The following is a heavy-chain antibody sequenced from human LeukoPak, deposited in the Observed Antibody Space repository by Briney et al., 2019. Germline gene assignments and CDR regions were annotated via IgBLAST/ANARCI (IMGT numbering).Heavy chain of an antibody. CDR3: ARGHTVTTGSYNWFDP. D-gene: IGHD4-4*01. V-gene: IGHV4-30-2*01. CDR2: IYHSEST. J-gene: IGHJ5*02. CDR1: GGSISSGGYS. Sequence: SETLSLTCAVSGGSISSGGYSWNWIRQPPGKGLEWIGYIYHSESTYYNPSLKSRVTISVDTSKNQFSLKLSSVTAADTAVYYCARGHTVTTGSYNWFDPWGQGTLVTVSS.